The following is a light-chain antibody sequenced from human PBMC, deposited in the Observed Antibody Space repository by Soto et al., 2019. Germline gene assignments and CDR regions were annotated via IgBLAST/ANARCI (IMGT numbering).Light chain of an antibody. J-gene: IGKJ1*01. CDR2: GAS. V-gene: IGKV3-20*01. CDR3: QQYGSSRWT. Sequence: EIVLTQSPGTLSLSPGERATLSCRASQSVSTTYLAWYQQKPGQAPRLLIYGASSRATGIPDRFSGSGSGTDFHLTISRLEPEDFAVYYCQQYGSSRWTFGQGTKVEIK. CDR1: QSVSTTY.